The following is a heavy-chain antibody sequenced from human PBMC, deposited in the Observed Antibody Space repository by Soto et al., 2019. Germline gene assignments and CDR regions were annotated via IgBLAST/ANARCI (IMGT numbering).Heavy chain of an antibody. D-gene: IGHD3-22*01. CDR1: GGSFSGYY. V-gene: IGHV4-34*01. J-gene: IGHJ6*02. Sequence: SLTCAVYGGSFSGYYWRWISQPPGKGLEWVGEINHSGSTNYNPSLKSRVTISVDTSKNQFSLKLNSVTAADTAVYYCARGPSGSSGYYYYYYYYGMDVWGQGTTVTVSS. CDR2: INHSGST. CDR3: ARGPSGSSGYYYYYYYYGMDV.